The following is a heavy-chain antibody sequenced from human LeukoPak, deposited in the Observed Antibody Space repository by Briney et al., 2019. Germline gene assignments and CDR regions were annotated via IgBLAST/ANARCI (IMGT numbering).Heavy chain of an antibody. CDR1: GGSISSSSYY. Sequence: SETLSLTCIASGGSISSSSYYWGWIRQPPGKGLEWIGSIYYSGSTYYNPSLKSRVTISVDTSKNQLSLKLSSVTAADTAVYYCARLTVWGGYRYDYWGQGTLVTVSS. CDR3: ARLTVWGGYRYDY. J-gene: IGHJ4*02. D-gene: IGHD3-16*02. CDR2: IYYSGST. V-gene: IGHV4-39*01.